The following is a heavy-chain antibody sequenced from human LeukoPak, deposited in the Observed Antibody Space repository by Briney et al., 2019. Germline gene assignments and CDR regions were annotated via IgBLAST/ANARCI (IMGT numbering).Heavy chain of an antibody. D-gene: IGHD6-19*01. CDR2: ISCTSGSI. J-gene: IGHJ4*02. Sequence: GGSLRLSCTDSGFSFTSYGMNWVRQAPGKGLEWVSDISCTSGSIQYVDSVNGRFTISRDNAKNSLYLQINGLRAEDTAVYFCARVSFTSAWSFDYWGPGNPVTLSS. V-gene: IGHV3-48*04. CDR3: ARVSFTSAWSFDY. CDR1: GFSFTSYG.